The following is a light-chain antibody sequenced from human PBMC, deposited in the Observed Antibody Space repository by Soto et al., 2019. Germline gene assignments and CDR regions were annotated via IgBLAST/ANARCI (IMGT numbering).Light chain of an antibody. CDR2: DVT. CDR1: SSDVGGYNY. CDR3: SSYTTSNTRQIV. Sequence: QSVLTQPASVSGSPGQSITISCTGTSSDVGGYNYVSWYQHHPGKAPKLIIYDVTNRPSGVSNPFSGSKSGNTASLTISGLQPEDEVVYYCSSYTTSNTRQIVSGTGTKAPVL. J-gene: IGLJ1*01. V-gene: IGLV2-14*03.